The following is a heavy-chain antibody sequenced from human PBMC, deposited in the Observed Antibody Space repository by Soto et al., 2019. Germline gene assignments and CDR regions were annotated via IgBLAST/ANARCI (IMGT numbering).Heavy chain of an antibody. V-gene: IGHV3-11*01. CDR1: GGTFGDYY. J-gene: IGHJ4*02. CDR3: ARSHLYYDSSGYPDY. CDR2: ISSSGSTI. D-gene: IGHD3-22*01. Sequence: SMRLSCGAVGGTFGDYYMSWISQAKGKGLEWVSYISSSGSTIYYADSVKGRFTISRDNAKNSLYLQMNSLRAEDTAVYYCARSHLYYDSSGYPDYWGQGTLVTVSS.